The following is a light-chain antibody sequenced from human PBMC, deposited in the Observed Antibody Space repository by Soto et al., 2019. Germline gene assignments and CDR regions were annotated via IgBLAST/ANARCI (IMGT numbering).Light chain of an antibody. CDR3: QQYGSSPIT. J-gene: IGKJ5*01. Sequence: EIVMTQSPATLSVSPGERATLSCRASQSVSSSYLAWYQQKPGQAPRLLIYGASSRATGIPDRFSGSGSGTDLTITISRLEPEDGEVYDCQQYGSSPITFGQGTRLEI. CDR1: QSVSSSY. V-gene: IGKV3-20*01. CDR2: GAS.